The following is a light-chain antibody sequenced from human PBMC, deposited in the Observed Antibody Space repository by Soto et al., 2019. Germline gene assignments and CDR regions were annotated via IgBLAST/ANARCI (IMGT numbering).Light chain of an antibody. CDR1: QDIGDS. V-gene: IGKV1-27*01. Sequence: DIQTTQSPSSLSASVGDRVTITCRASQDIGDSLAWYQQKTGEPPKLVISSTSTLQSGAPSRFSGSGSGTEFTLTISSLQPEDFSTYYCQKYNSVPFTFGPGTRLEIK. CDR2: STS. J-gene: IGKJ5*01. CDR3: QKYNSVPFT.